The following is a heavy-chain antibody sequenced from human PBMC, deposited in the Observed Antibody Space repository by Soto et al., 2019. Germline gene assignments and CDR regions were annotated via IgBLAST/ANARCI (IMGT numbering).Heavy chain of an antibody. V-gene: IGHV1-69*13. D-gene: IGHD5-12*01. CDR1: GGTFSSYA. CDR3: ARVASRLRLYYYYGMDV. CDR2: IIPIFGTA. Sequence: SVKVSCKASGGTFSSYAISWVRQAPGQGLEWMGGIIPIFGTANYAQKFQGRVTITADESTSTAYMELSSLRSEDTAVYYCARVASRLRLYYYYGMDVWGQGTTVTVSS. J-gene: IGHJ6*02.